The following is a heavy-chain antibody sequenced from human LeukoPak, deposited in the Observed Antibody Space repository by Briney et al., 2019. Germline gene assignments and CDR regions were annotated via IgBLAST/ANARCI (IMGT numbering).Heavy chain of an antibody. V-gene: IGHV4-4*02. J-gene: IGHJ2*01. D-gene: IGHD6-13*01. CDR3: ARVSSSWYQDWYFDL. CDR1: GGSISSSNW. Sequence: PSETLSLTCAVSGGSISSSNWWSWVRQPPGKGLEWIGEINHSGSTNYNPSLKSRVTISVDTSKNQFSLKLSSVTAADTAVYYCARVSSSWYQDWYFDLWGRGTLVTVSS. CDR2: INHSGST.